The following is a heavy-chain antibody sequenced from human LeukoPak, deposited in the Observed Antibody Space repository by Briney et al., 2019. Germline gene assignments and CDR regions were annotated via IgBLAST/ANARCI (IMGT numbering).Heavy chain of an antibody. CDR3: ARSYGSGAYNWFDP. J-gene: IGHJ5*02. V-gene: IGHV6-1*01. D-gene: IGHD3-10*01. CDR2: TYYRSKWYN. CDR1: GDSVSSNSAA. Sequence: SQTHSLTCAISGDSVSSNSAAWNWIRQSPSRGLEWLGRTYYRSKWYNDYAVSVKSRITINPDTSKNQFSLQLNFVTPEDTSVYYCARSYGSGAYNWFDPWGQGTLVTVSS.